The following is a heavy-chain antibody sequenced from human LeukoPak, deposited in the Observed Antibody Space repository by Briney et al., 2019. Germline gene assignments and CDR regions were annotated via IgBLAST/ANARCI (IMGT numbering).Heavy chain of an antibody. CDR1: GFTFSSYA. J-gene: IGHJ4*02. CDR2: ISGSGGST. V-gene: IGHV3-23*01. CDR3: AKQITDGHDCGDYCFDY. D-gene: IGHD4-17*01. Sequence: GGSLRLSCAASGFTFSSYAMSWVRQAPGKGLEWVSAISGSGGSTYYADSVKGRFTISRDNSKNTLYLQMNSLRAEDTAVYYCAKQITDGHDCGDYCFDYWGQGTLVTVSS.